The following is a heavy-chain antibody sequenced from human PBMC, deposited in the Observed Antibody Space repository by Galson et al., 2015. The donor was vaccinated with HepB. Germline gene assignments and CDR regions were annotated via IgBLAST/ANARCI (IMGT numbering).Heavy chain of an antibody. CDR2: IIPIFGTA. CDR3: ARDPSHSRVAAVLFGY. J-gene: IGHJ4*02. CDR1: GGTFSSYA. D-gene: IGHD6-13*01. V-gene: IGHV1-69*06. Sequence: SVKVSCKASGGTFSSYAISWVRQAPGQGLEWMGGIIPIFGTANYAQKFQGRVTITADKSTSTAYMELSSLRSEDTAVYYCARDPSHSRVAAVLFGYWGQGTLVTVSS.